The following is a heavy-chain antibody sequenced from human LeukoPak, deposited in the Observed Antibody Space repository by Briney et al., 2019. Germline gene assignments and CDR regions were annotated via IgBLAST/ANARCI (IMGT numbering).Heavy chain of an antibody. V-gene: IGHV4-30-4*01. J-gene: IGHJ3*02. CDR2: IYYSGST. CDR3: ARDGRYDSSGYPWAAFDI. CDR1: GGSISSGDYY. D-gene: IGHD3-22*01. Sequence: SETLSLTCTVSGGSISSGDYYWSWIRQPPGKGLEWIGYIYYSGSTYYNPSLKSRVTISVDTSKNQFSLKLSSVTAADTAVYYCARDGRYDSSGYPWAAFDIWGQGQWSPSLQ.